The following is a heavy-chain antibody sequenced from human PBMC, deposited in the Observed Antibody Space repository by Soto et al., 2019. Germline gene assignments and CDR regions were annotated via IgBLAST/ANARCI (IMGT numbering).Heavy chain of an antibody. CDR2: MNPNSGNT. CDR1: GYTFTSYD. D-gene: IGHD2-2*01. CDR3: ARGAVYCSSTSCYLNWFDP. V-gene: IGHV1-8*01. Sequence: ASVKVSCKASGYTFTSYDINWVRQATGQGLEWMGWMNPNSGNTGYAQKFQGRVTMTRNTSISTAYMELSSLRSEDTAVYYCARGAVYCSSTSCYLNWFDPWGQGTLGTVSS. J-gene: IGHJ5*02.